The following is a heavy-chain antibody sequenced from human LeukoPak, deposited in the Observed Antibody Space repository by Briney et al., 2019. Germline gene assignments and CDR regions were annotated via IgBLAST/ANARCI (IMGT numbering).Heavy chain of an antibody. CDR1: GLSVSSNY. D-gene: IGHD3-9*01. V-gene: IGHV3-66*01. CDR2: IYRDGSS. CDR3: ARSFYDILIGYYQYFDY. Sequence: GGSLRLSCVASGLSVSSNYMSWVRQAPGKGLEWVSVIYRDGSSYYAESVKGRFTISRDNSKNTLYIQMKSLRAEDTAVYYCARSFYDILIGYYQYFDYWGQGTLVTVSS. J-gene: IGHJ4*02.